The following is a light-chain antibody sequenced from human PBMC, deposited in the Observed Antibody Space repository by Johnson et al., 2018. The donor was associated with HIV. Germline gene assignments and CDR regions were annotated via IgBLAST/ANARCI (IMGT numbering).Light chain of an antibody. CDR2: DNN. CDR3: GTWDSSLTAGV. J-gene: IGLJ1*01. CDR1: SSNIGNNY. V-gene: IGLV1-51*01. Sequence: QLVLTQPPSVSAAPGQKVTISCSGSSSNIGNNYVSWYQQLPVTAPKLLIYDNNKRPSGIPDRFSGSKSGTSATLGITGLQTGDEADYYCGTWDSSLTAGVFGTGTKVTGL.